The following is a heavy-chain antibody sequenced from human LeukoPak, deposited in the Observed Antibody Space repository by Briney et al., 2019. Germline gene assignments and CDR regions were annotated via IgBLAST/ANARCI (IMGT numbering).Heavy chain of an antibody. Sequence: ASVKVSCKASGYTFTSYGISWVRQAPGQGLEWMGWISAYNGNTNYSQKFQGRVTITRDTSASTAYMELSSLRSEDTAVYYCARDRGYYDSSGYSTPGAFDIWGQGTMVTVPS. V-gene: IGHV1-18*01. J-gene: IGHJ3*02. CDR2: ISAYNGNT. D-gene: IGHD3-22*01. CDR1: GYTFTSYG. CDR3: ARDRGYYDSSGYSTPGAFDI.